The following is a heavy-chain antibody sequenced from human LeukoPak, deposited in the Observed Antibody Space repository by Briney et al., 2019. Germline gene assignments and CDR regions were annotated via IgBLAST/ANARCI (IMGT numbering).Heavy chain of an antibody. D-gene: IGHD6-19*01. CDR1: GGSISSSSYY. CDR3: ARAPEGSSGWYAPDY. V-gene: IGHV4-39*07. CDR2: INHSGST. J-gene: IGHJ4*02. Sequence: SETLSLTCTVSGGSISSSSYYWSWIRQPPGKGLEWIGEINHSGSTNYNPSLKSRVTISVDTSKNQFSLKLSSVTAADTAVYYCARAPEGSSGWYAPDYWGQGTLVTVSS.